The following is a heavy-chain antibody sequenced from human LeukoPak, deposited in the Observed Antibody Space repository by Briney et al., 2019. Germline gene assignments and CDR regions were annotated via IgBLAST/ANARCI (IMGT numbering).Heavy chain of an antibody. Sequence: ASVKVTCKASGYTFISYGISWVRQAPGQGLEWMGWISAYNGNTNYAQKLQGRVTMTTDTPTNTAYMELRSLRSDDTAVYYCATSYEYDSSGYPSYFDYGGQGTLVTVSS. D-gene: IGHD3-22*01. CDR3: ATSYEYDSSGYPSYFDY. CDR2: ISAYNGNT. V-gene: IGHV1-18*01. CDR1: GYTFISYG. J-gene: IGHJ4*02.